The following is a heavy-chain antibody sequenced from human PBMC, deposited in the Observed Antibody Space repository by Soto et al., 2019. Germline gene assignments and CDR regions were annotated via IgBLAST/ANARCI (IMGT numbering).Heavy chain of an antibody. CDR3: AKDYYPVPPRRVGVISPYIDY. V-gene: IGHV3-23*01. Sequence: GSLGLSCPTSGFTFSHYAMSCGRQTPRQALEWVSAISGSGDSTNYADTVKRRFTISRDNSKNTLDLQMNSLRADDTAVDYCAKDYYPVPPRRVGVISPYIDYWGQGALVTVSS. D-gene: IGHD3-22*01. J-gene: IGHJ4*02. CDR1: GFTFSHYA. CDR2: ISGSGDST.